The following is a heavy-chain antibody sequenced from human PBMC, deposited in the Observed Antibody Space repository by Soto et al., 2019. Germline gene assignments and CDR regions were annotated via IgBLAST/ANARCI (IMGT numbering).Heavy chain of an antibody. V-gene: IGHV3-30-3*01. J-gene: IGHJ4*02. CDR2: ISYDGSNK. CDR3: AGHWAAAGKEFDY. CDR1: GFTFSSYA. Sequence: PGGSLRLSCAASGFTFSSYAMHWVRQAPCKGLEWVAVISYDGSNKYYVDSVKGRFTISRDNSKNTLYLQMNSLRAEDTAVYYCAGHWAAAGKEFDYWGQGTLVTVSS. D-gene: IGHD6-13*01.